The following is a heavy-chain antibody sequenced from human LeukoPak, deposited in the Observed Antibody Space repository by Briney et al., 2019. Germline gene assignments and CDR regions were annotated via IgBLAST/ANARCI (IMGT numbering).Heavy chain of an antibody. CDR1: GFTFSSYA. J-gene: IGHJ4*02. D-gene: IGHD2-2*01. CDR3: ARDGLLWPTGY. Sequence: PGGSLRLSCAASGFTFSSYAMSWVRQAPGKGLEWVSAISGSGGSTYYADSVKGRFTVSRDNAKNSLYLQMNSLRAEDTAVYYCARDGLLWPTGYWGQGTLVTVSS. CDR2: ISGSGGST. V-gene: IGHV3-23*01.